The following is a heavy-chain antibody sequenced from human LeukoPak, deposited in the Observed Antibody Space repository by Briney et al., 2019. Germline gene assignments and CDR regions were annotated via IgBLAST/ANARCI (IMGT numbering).Heavy chain of an antibody. CDR2: ISAYNGNT. CDR3: ARVGYCSSTSCYSPFDY. V-gene: IGHV1-18*01. Sequence: ASVKVSCKAFGGSFSSEAISWVRQAPGQGLEWMGWISAYNGNTNYAQKLQGRVTMTTDTSTSTAYMELRSLRSDDTAVYYCARVGYCSSTSCYSPFDYWGQGTLVTVSS. D-gene: IGHD2-2*01. J-gene: IGHJ4*02. CDR1: GGSFSSEA.